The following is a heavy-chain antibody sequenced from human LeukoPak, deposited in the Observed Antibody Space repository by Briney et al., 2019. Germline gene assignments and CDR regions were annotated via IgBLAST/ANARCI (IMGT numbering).Heavy chain of an antibody. D-gene: IGHD6-19*01. CDR2: INPNSGGT. J-gene: IGHJ6*02. Sequence: ASVKVSCKASGYTFTDYYIHWVRQAPGQGLEWMGWINPNSGGTNYAQKFQGRVTMTRDTSISTAYMELSRLRSDDTAVYYCARVIAVAGTFSYYYGMDVWGQGTTVTVSS. CDR1: GYTFTDYY. V-gene: IGHV1-2*02. CDR3: ARVIAVAGTFSYYYGMDV.